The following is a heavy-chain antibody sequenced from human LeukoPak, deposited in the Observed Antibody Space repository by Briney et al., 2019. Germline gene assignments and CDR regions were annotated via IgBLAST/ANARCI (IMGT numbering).Heavy chain of an antibody. CDR2: TRNKANSYTT. CDR1: GFTFSDHC. V-gene: IGHV3-72*01. Sequence: GGSLRLSCAASGFTFSDHCMDWVRQAPGKGLEWVGRTRNKANSYTTEYAASVKGRFTISRDDSKNSLYLQMNSLKTEDTAVYYCARGRGAFDYWGQGTLVTVSS. J-gene: IGHJ4*02. D-gene: IGHD3-16*01. CDR3: ARGRGAFDY.